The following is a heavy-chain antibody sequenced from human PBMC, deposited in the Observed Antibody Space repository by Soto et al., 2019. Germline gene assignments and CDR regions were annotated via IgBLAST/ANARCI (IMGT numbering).Heavy chain of an antibody. V-gene: IGHV3-23*01. D-gene: IGHD6-19*01. J-gene: IGHJ5*02. Sequence: EVQLLESGGGLVQPGGSLRLSCAASGFTFSSYAMSWVRQAPGKGLEWVSAISRSGGSTYYADSLKGRFTISRDNSKNTLYLQMNSLRAEDTAVYYCANNLGSGWRGFDPWGQGTLVTVSS. CDR3: ANNLGSGWRGFDP. CDR1: GFTFSSYA. CDR2: ISRSGGST.